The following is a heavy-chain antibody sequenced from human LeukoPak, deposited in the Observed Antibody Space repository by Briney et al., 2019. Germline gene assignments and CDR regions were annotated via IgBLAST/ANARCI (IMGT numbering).Heavy chain of an antibody. CDR2: ISGSGSST. CDR1: GFTFSSYA. D-gene: IGHD2-15*01. CDR3: AKRPYCSGAVCYHIDY. Sequence: GGSLRLSCAASGFTFSSYAMSGVRQAPGKGMEWVSTISGSGSSTYYADSVKGRFTISRDNSKNTVYLQMNSLRAEDTAVYYCAKRPYCSGAVCYHIDYWGQGTLVTVSS. J-gene: IGHJ4*02. V-gene: IGHV3-23*01.